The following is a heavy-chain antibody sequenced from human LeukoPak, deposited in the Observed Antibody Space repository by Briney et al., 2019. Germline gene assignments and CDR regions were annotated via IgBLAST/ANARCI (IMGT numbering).Heavy chain of an antibody. CDR2: THSSGNT. Sequence: PSETLSLTCAVYGGSFSGYYWSWIRQPAGKGLEWIGRTHSSGNTNYNPSLESRVTVSVDMSRNKFSLKLSSVTAADTAVYYCARESYGYAFYYYYMDVWGKGTTVTVSS. CDR3: ARESYGYAFYYYYMDV. J-gene: IGHJ6*03. V-gene: IGHV4-4*07. CDR1: GGSFSGYY. D-gene: IGHD5-18*01.